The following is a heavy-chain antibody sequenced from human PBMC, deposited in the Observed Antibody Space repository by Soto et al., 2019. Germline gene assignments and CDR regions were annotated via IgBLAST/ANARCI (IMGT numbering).Heavy chain of an antibody. CDR1: GYTFNTYG. Sequence: ASVKVSCKASGYTFNTYGISWVRQAPGQGLEWMGWISPYNGTTKYAEKFQGEMTMTTDTAPSTAYLDSRSLRSDGTAGYYCARDGERDTGLNFYYYLHGMDAWGQGTRVTVSS. D-gene: IGHD1-1*01. CDR2: ISPYNGTT. CDR3: ARDGERDTGLNFYYYLHGMDA. V-gene: IGHV1-18*04. J-gene: IGHJ6*02.